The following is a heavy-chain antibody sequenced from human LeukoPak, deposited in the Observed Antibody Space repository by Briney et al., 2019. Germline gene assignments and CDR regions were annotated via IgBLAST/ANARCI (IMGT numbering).Heavy chain of an antibody. V-gene: IGHV3-23*01. CDR2: ISGSGGST. D-gene: IGHD6-19*01. Sequence: GGSLRLSCAASGFTFSSYAMSWVRQAPGKGLEWVSAISGSGGSTYYADSVKGRFTISRDNSKNTLYLQMNSLRAEDTAVYYCAKDGIAVAGKRREDYYYYMDVWGKGTTVTVSS. CDR1: GFTFSSYA. J-gene: IGHJ6*03. CDR3: AKDGIAVAGKRREDYYYYMDV.